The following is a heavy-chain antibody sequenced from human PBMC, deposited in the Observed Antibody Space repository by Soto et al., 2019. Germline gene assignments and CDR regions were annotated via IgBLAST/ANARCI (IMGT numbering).Heavy chain of an antibody. CDR3: ARLHHRVRGGYYYYGMDV. Sequence: PGEALKISCKGSGYSFTSYWIIWVRQMPGKGLEWMGRIDPSDSYTNYSPSFQGHVTISADKSISTAYLQWSSLKASDTAMYYCARLHHRVRGGYYYYGMDVWRQGTTVTVSS. V-gene: IGHV5-10-1*01. CDR2: IDPSDSYT. J-gene: IGHJ6*02. CDR1: GYSFTSYW. D-gene: IGHD3-10*01.